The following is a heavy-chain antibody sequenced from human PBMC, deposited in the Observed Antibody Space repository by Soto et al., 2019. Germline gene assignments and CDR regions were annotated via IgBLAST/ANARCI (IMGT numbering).Heavy chain of an antibody. Sequence: ASVKVSCKASGYTFTGHYMHWVRQVSGRRLEFLGWLKPDNGGTYYAPKFQGRVTFTRDTSKTTAYMEMSGLQSDDTAVYFCARDLCPLGSGSPCPTFGMDIWGQGTMVTVSS. CDR1: GYTFTGHY. V-gene: IGHV1-2*02. CDR2: LKPDNGGT. CDR3: ARDLCPLGSGSPCPTFGMDI. D-gene: IGHD3-10*01. J-gene: IGHJ6*02.